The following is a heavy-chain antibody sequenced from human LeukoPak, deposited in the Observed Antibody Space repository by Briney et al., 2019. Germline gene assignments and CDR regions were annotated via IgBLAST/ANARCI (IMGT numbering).Heavy chain of an antibody. CDR2: ISAYNGNT. J-gene: IGHJ4*02. D-gene: IGHD3-10*01. CDR1: GYTFTSYG. Sequence: ASVKVSCKASGYTFTSYGISWVRQAPGQGLEWMGWISAYNGNTNYAQKLQGRVTMTTDTSTSTAYMELRSLRSDDTAVYYCASAPLSLWFRELYYFDYWGQGTLVTVSS. CDR3: ASAPLSLWFRELYYFDY. V-gene: IGHV1-18*01.